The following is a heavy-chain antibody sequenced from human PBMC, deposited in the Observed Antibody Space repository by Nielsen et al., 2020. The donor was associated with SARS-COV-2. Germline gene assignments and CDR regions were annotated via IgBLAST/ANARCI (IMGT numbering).Heavy chain of an antibody. J-gene: IGHJ3*02. CDR1: GFTFSSYG. V-gene: IGHV3-33*01. Sequence: GGSLRLSCAASGFTFSSYGMHWVRQAPGKGLEWVAVIWYDGSNKYYADSVKGRFTISRDNSKNTLYLQMNSLRAEDTAVYYCARESGSSSWDVGAFDIWGQGTMVTVSS. D-gene: IGHD6-13*01. CDR3: ARESGSSSWDVGAFDI. CDR2: IWYDGSNK.